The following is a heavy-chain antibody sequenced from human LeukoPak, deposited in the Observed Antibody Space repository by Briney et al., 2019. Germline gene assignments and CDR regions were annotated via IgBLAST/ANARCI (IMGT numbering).Heavy chain of an antibody. J-gene: IGHJ4*02. CDR1: GFTFGSYS. CDR2: ISSSSSYI. V-gene: IGHV3-21*01. CDR3: ARESIAVAGSY. Sequence: GGSLRLSCAASGFTFGSYSMNWVRQAPGKGLEWVSSISSSSSYIYYADSVKGRFTISRDNAKDSLYLQMNSLRAEDTAVYYCARESIAVAGSYWGQGTLVTVSS. D-gene: IGHD6-19*01.